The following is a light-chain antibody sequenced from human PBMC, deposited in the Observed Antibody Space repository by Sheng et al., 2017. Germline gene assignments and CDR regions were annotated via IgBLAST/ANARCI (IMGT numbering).Light chain of an antibody. V-gene: IGLV3-1*01. Sequence: SYELTQPPSVSVSPGQTASITCSGDKMGDKHVSWYQQKAGQSPILVMYQNSRRPSGIPERFSGSNSGDTATLTISRVEAGDEADYFCQVWDSRSDQFVFGTGTKVTVL. CDR1: KMGDKH. CDR2: QNS. J-gene: IGLJ1*01. CDR3: QVWDSRSDQFV.